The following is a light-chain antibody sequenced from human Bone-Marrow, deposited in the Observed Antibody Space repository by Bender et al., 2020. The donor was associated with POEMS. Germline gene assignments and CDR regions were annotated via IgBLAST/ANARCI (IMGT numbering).Light chain of an antibody. Sequence: QSVLTQPPSVSGAPGQRVTISCTGSSSNTGSGYDINWYQHLPGTAPKLLIYGYNNRPSGVPDRFSGSKSGTSASLAITGLQAEGEADYYGQSYDSSLSGPYVFGAGTKVTVV. V-gene: IGLV1-40*01. CDR1: SSNTGSGYD. CDR2: GYN. CDR3: QSYDSSLSGPYV. J-gene: IGLJ1*01.